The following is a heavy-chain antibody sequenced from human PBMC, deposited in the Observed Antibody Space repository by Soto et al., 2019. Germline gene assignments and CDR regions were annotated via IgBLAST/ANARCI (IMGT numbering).Heavy chain of an antibody. CDR2: ISSTGSTK. Sequence: GGSLRLSCAASGFTFSDYYMSWIRQAPGKGLEWVSYISSTGSTKDYADSVKGRFTISRDSVKNSMYLQMNSLRAEDTAVYYCAREAVAGTLFDYWGQGTLVTVSS. D-gene: IGHD6-19*01. V-gene: IGHV3-11*01. CDR3: AREAVAGTLFDY. J-gene: IGHJ4*02. CDR1: GFTFSDYY.